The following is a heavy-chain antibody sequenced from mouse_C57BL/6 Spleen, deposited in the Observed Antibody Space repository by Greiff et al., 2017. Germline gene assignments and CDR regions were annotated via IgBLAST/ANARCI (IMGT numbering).Heavy chain of an antibody. CDR3: ASLYYGNLYYAMDY. V-gene: IGHV1-26*01. D-gene: IGHD2-1*01. CDR1: GYTFTDYY. Sequence: VQLQQSGPELVKPGASVKISCKASGYTFTDYYMNWVKQSHGKSLEWIGDINPNNGGTSYNQKFKGKATLTVDKSSSTAYMELRSLTSEDSAVYYCASLYYGNLYYAMDYWGQGTSVTVSS. J-gene: IGHJ4*01. CDR2: INPNNGGT.